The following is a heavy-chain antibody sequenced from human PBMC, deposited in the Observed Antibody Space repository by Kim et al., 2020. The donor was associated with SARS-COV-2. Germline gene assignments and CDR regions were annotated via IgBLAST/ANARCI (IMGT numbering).Heavy chain of an antibody. CDR2: IYYSGST. Sequence: SETLSLTCTVSGGSISSSSYYWGWIRQPPGKGLEWIGSIYYSGSTYYNPSLKSRVTISVDTSKNQFSLGLSSVTAADTAVYYCARLRRGTMIVVVDDDWGQGTLATVSS. J-gene: IGHJ4*02. CDR1: GGSISSSSYY. V-gene: IGHV4-39*01. CDR3: ARLRRGTMIVVVDDD. D-gene: IGHD3-22*01.